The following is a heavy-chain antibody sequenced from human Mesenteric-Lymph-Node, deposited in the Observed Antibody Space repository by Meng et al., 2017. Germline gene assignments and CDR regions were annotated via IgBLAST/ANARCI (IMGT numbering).Heavy chain of an antibody. J-gene: IGHJ4*02. V-gene: IGHV3-23*01. CDR2: ISGSGGST. CDR3: ACIVVVVAASSATDY. CDR1: GFTFSRYW. D-gene: IGHD2-15*01. Sequence: LTGAASGFTFSRYWMTWVRQAPGKGLEWVSAISGSGGSTYYADSVKGRFTISRDNSKNTLYLQMNSLRAEDTAVYYCACIVVVVAASSATDYWGQGTLVTVSS.